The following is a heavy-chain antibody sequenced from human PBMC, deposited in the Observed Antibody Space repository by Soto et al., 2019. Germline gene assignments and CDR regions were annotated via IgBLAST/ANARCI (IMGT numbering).Heavy chain of an antibody. CDR1: GYTFSGYC. Sequence: ASVKVSCKASGYTFSGYCINWVRQAPGQGLEWLGWVSPYDGYTNYAQILQGRVSMTTDTSTKTAYMEVRSLRSDDTAVYYCARGGYYDSSGSRNYFYYGMSVWGQ. D-gene: IGHD3-22*01. CDR3: ARGGYYDSSGSRNYFYYGMSV. CDR2: VSPYDGYT. J-gene: IGHJ6*02. V-gene: IGHV1-18*01.